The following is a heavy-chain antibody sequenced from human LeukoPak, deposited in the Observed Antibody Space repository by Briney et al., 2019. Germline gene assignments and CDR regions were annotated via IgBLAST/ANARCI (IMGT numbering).Heavy chain of an antibody. J-gene: IGHJ3*02. Sequence: GGSLRLSCAASGFIFSRHGMHWVRQAPGKGPEWVAVIWYDGNNKYYADSVKGRFTISRDNSKNTLYLQMNSLRAEDTAVYYCAKEGDNYGDYVGAFDIWGQGTMVTVSS. V-gene: IGHV3-33*06. CDR2: IWYDGNNK. D-gene: IGHD4-17*01. CDR3: AKEGDNYGDYVGAFDI. CDR1: GFIFSRHG.